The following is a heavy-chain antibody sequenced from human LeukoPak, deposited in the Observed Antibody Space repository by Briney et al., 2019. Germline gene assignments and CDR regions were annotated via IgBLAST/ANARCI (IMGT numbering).Heavy chain of an antibody. CDR1: GGSFSGYY. J-gene: IGHJ3*02. D-gene: IGHD5-18*01. V-gene: IGHV4-34*01. Sequence: KPSETLSLTCAVYGGSFSGYYWSWVRQPPGKGLEWIGEINHSGSTNYNPSLKSRVTISVDTSKNQFSLKLSSVTAADTAVYYCARAPAELWLSISNRAFDIWGQGTMVTVSS. CDR3: ARAPAELWLSISNRAFDI. CDR2: INHSGST.